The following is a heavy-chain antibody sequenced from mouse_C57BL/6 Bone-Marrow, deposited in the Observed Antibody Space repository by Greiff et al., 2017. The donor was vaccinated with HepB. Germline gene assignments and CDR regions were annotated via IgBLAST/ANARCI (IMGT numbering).Heavy chain of an antibody. D-gene: IGHD2-4*01. CDR1: GYTFTDYY. V-gene: IGHV1-26*01. J-gene: IGHJ3*01. CDR3: ARRGPSTMSKAY. CDR2: INPNNGGT. Sequence: EVQLQQSGPELVKPGASVKISCKASGYTFTDYYMNWVKQSHGKSLEWIGDINPNNGGTSYNQKFKGKATLTVDKSSSTAYMELRSLTSEDSAVYYCARRGPSTMSKAYWGQGTLVTVSA.